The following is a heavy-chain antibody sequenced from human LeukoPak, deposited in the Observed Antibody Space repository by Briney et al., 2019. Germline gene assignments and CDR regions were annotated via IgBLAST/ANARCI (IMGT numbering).Heavy chain of an antibody. CDR2: IIPIFGTA. Sequence: SVKVSCKASGGTFSSYAISWVRQAPGQGLEWMGGIIPIFGTANYAQKFQGRVTITADESTSTAYMELSGLRSEDTAVYYCAREITYYDFWSGYYHRPYYFDYWGQGTLVTVSS. J-gene: IGHJ4*02. CDR3: AREITYYDFWSGYYHRPYYFDY. D-gene: IGHD3-3*01. V-gene: IGHV1-69*13. CDR1: GGTFSSYA.